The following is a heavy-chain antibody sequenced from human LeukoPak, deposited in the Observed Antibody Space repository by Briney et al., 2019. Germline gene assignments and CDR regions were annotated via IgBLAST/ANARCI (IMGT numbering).Heavy chain of an antibody. D-gene: IGHD6-19*01. V-gene: IGHV4-59*01. CDR1: GGSISSYY. Sequence: TSETLSLTCTVSGGSISSYYWSWIRQPPGKGLEWIGYIYYSGSTNYNPSLKSRVTISVDTSKNQFSLKLSSVTAADTAVYYCARAPKYSSGWFYFDYWGQGTLVTVSS. CDR2: IYYSGST. CDR3: ARAPKYSSGWFYFDY. J-gene: IGHJ4*02.